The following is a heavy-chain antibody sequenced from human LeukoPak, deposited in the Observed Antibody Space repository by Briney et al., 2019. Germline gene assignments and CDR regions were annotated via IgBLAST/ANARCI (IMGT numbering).Heavy chain of an antibody. Sequence: ASVKVSCKASGYTFTSYDINWVRQATGQGLEWMGWMNPNSGNTGYAQKFQGRVTMTRNTSISTAYMELSSLRSEDTAVCYCARDFSSGSSFDIWGQGTMVTVSS. CDR3: ARDFSSGSSFDI. J-gene: IGHJ3*02. CDR2: MNPNSGNT. V-gene: IGHV1-8*01. CDR1: GYTFTSYD. D-gene: IGHD3-22*01.